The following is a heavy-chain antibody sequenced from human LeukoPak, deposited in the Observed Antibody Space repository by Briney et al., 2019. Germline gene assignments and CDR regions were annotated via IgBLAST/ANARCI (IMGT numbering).Heavy chain of an antibody. CDR1: GDSISSSHY. Sequence: SETLSLTCTVSGDSISSSHYWGWIRQAPGKGLEGIGNVYYDGTTYYNPSLQRRLTLPVDTAKNQFSLKLTSVTAADTAVYYCARGTGSYGSNLDNWGQGTLVTVSS. CDR3: ARGTGSYGSNLDN. J-gene: IGHJ4*02. D-gene: IGHD3-10*01. CDR2: VYYDGTT. V-gene: IGHV4-39*01.